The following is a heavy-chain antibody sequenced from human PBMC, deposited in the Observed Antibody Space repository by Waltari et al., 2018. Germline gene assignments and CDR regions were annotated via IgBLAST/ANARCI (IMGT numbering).Heavy chain of an antibody. Sequence: QVQLQQWGAGLLKPSETLSLTCTVPGGSISSSSYYWGWIRRPPGKGLEWIGSIYYSGSTYYNPSLKSRVTISVDTSKNQFSLKLSSVTAADTAVYYCARVGGITMVQGVNYWGQGTLVTVSS. V-gene: IGHV4-39*07. D-gene: IGHD3-10*01. CDR2: IYYSGST. J-gene: IGHJ4*02. CDR1: GGSISSSSYY. CDR3: ARVGGITMVQGVNY.